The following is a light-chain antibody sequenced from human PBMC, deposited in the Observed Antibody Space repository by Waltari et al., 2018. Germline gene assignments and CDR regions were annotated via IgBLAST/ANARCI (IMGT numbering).Light chain of an antibody. Sequence: EIVLTQSPGTLSLSPGERAALSCRASQSVGTYIAWYQQKPGKAPRLLIFGASNRATGIPDRFSGSGSGTDFSLTISRLEPEDFAVYYCQMYVRLPVTFGHGTRVEIK. CDR3: QMYVRLPVT. CDR1: QSVGTY. V-gene: IGKV3-20*01. CDR2: GAS. J-gene: IGKJ1*01.